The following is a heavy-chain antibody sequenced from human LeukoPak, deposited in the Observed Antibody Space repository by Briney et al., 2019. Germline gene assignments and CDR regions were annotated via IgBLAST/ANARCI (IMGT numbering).Heavy chain of an antibody. CDR3: ARVAHPCRNGYYLGY. CDR1: GGSFSDYY. Sequence: PSETLSLTCAVYGGSFSDYYWTWVRQSPGKGLKWIGEINHSGSTNYNPSLKSRVTISADTSKSQFSLKVTSVTAADTALYYCARVAHPCRNGYYLGYWGQGTLVTISS. J-gene: IGHJ4*02. V-gene: IGHV4-34*01. D-gene: IGHD5-12*01. CDR2: INHSGST.